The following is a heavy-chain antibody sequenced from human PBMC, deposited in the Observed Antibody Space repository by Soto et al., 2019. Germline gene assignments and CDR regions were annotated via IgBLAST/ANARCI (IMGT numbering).Heavy chain of an antibody. D-gene: IGHD6-13*01. CDR2: IWYDGSNK. Sequence: GGSLRLSCAASGFTFSSYGMHWVRQAPGKGLEWVAVIWYDGSNKYYADSVKGRFTISRDNSKNTLYLQMNSLRAEDTAVYYCARVSGYSSSWYGTPIDYWGQGTLVTVSS. J-gene: IGHJ4*02. CDR1: GFTFSSYG. V-gene: IGHV3-33*01. CDR3: ARVSGYSSSWYGTPIDY.